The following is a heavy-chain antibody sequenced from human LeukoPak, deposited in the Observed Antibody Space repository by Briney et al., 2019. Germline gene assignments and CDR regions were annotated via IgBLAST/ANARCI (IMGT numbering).Heavy chain of an antibody. CDR1: GFGFTNYW. CDR3: ASLGSGGIDY. J-gene: IGHJ4*02. V-gene: IGHV5-51*01. D-gene: IGHD1-26*01. CDR2: IYPGDSDT. Sequence: GESLKISCKGSGFGFTNYWIAWVRQMPGKGLEWMGIIYPGDSDTRYSPSFQGQVTISADKSISTAYLQWSSLEASDTTMYYCASLGSGGIDYWGQGTLVTVSS.